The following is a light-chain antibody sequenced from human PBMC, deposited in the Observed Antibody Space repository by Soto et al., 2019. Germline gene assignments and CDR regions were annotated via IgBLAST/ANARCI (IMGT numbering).Light chain of an antibody. J-gene: IGLJ1*01. Sequence: QSALTQPASVSGSPGQSITISCTGTSTDVGGYNYVSWYQQHPGKAPKLMIYEVSSRPSGVSNRFSGSKSGNTASLTVSRLQAEDEADYYCSSYTSSSTYVFGTGTKLTVL. CDR1: STDVGGYNY. CDR2: EVS. CDR3: SSYTSSSTYV. V-gene: IGLV2-14*01.